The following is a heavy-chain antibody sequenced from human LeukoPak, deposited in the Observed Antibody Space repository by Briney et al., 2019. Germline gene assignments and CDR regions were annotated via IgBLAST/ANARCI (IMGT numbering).Heavy chain of an antibody. Sequence: GASVKVSCKASGYTFTGYYMHWVRQAPGQGLEWMGWINPNSGGTNYAQKFQGRVTITADKSTSTAYMELSSLRSEDTAVYYCARSLGGTWGGIAVAAPDFDYWGQGTLVTVSS. D-gene: IGHD6-19*01. J-gene: IGHJ4*02. CDR1: GYTFTGYY. CDR3: ARSLGGTWGGIAVAAPDFDY. CDR2: INPNSGGT. V-gene: IGHV1-2*02.